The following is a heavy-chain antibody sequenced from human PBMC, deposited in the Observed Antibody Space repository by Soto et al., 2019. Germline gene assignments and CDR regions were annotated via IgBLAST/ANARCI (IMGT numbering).Heavy chain of an antibody. D-gene: IGHD2-2*01. Sequence: SETLSLTCAVSGGSISSIIWWSWVRQPPGKGLEWIGEIYHSGSTNYNPSLKSRVTISVDKSKNQFSLKLSSVTAADTAVYYCASPGVVPAARGVYWGQGTLVTVSS. CDR1: GGSISSIIW. CDR2: IYHSGST. J-gene: IGHJ4*02. V-gene: IGHV4-4*02. CDR3: ASPGVVPAARGVY.